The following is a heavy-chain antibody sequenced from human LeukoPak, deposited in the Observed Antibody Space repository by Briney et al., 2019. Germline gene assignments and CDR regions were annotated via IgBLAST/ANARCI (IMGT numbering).Heavy chain of an antibody. CDR1: GLTFSNYV. Sequence: PGGSLRLSCAASGLTFSNYVMTWVRQAPGKGLEWVSTISGSGGSTYYADSVKGRFTFTRDNSKNTLYLQMNSLTAEDTAVYYCATSTDIGRWGQGTLVTVSS. CDR2: ISGSGGST. J-gene: IGHJ4*02. D-gene: IGHD6-6*01. CDR3: ATSTDIGR. V-gene: IGHV3-23*01.